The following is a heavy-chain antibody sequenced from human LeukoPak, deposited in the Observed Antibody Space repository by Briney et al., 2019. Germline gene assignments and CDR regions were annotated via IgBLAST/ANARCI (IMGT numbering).Heavy chain of an antibody. J-gene: IGHJ6*03. CDR3: ARAYCGGDCYWRLVYYYMDV. Sequence: GASVKVSCKASGGTFSSYAISWVRQAPGQGLEWMGGIIPIFGTANYAQKFQGRVTITTDESTSTAYMELNSLRSEDTAGYYCARAYCGGDCYWRLVYYYMDVWGKGTTVTVSS. D-gene: IGHD2-21*02. CDR2: IIPIFGTA. V-gene: IGHV1-69*05. CDR1: GGTFSSYA.